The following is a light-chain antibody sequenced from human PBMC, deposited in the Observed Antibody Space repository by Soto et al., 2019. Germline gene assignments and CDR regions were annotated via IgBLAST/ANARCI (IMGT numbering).Light chain of an antibody. J-gene: IGKJ2*01. CDR2: AAS. CDR1: QSISSY. CDR3: QQSYSIPYT. Sequence: DIQMTQSPSSLAASVGDRVTISCRASQSISSYLNWYQQKPGKAPKLLIYAASSLQSGVPSRFSGSGSGTDFTLTISSLQPEDFATYYCQQSYSIPYTFGQGSKVEIK. V-gene: IGKV1-39*01.